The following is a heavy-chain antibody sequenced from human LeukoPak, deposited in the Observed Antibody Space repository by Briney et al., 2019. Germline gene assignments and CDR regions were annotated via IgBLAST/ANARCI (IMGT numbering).Heavy chain of an antibody. CDR1: GFTFSSCA. V-gene: IGHV3-23*01. Sequence: GGSLRLSCAASGFTFSSCAMSWVRQAPGKGLEWVSAISDSGGSTYYADPVKGRFTISRDNSKNTLYLQMNSLRAEDTAVYYCAKDRDCSSTSCHAPFDYWGQGTLVTVSS. CDR3: AKDRDCSSTSCHAPFDY. CDR2: ISDSGGST. J-gene: IGHJ4*02. D-gene: IGHD2-2*01.